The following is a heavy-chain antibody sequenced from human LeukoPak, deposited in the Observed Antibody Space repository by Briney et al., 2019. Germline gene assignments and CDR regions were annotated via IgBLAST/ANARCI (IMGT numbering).Heavy chain of an antibody. CDR1: GGSISSYY. Sequence: PSETLSLTCTVPGGSISSYYWSWIRQPPGKGLEWNGYIYYSGSTNYNPSLKSRVTISLDASKNQFSLKLNSVTAADTAVYYCARRNTYYYDSSGYYYFDYWGQGTLVTVSS. D-gene: IGHD3-22*01. CDR3: ARRNTYYYDSSGYYYFDY. J-gene: IGHJ4*02. V-gene: IGHV4-59*08. CDR2: IYYSGST.